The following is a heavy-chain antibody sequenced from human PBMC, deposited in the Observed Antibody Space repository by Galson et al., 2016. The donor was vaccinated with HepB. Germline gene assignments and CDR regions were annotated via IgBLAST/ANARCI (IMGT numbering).Heavy chain of an antibody. V-gene: IGHV1-8*01. CDR1: GYPFTSFD. D-gene: IGHD3-9*01. J-gene: IGHJ6*02. CDR2: MNPNSANT. Sequence: SVKVSCKTSGYPFTSFDVYWVRQASGQGLEWMGWMNPNSANTGYAQRFQGRVTMTRNNSISTAYMELRSLRSDDSAIYYCARGSYDVLTVYHYALEVWGQGTTVIVSS. CDR3: ARGSYDVLTVYHYALEV.